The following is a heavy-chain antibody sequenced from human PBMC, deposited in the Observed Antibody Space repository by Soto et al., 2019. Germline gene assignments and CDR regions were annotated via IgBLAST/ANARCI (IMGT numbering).Heavy chain of an antibody. Sequence: NPSETLSLTCTVSGGSISSSSYYWGWIRQPPGKGLEWIGSIYYSGSTYYNPSLKSRVTISVDTSKNRFSLKLSSVTAADTAVYYCASFVRGATTFRKVRTVDYWGKGTLVTVSS. D-gene: IGHD1-26*01. J-gene: IGHJ4*02. CDR3: ASFVRGATTFRKVRTVDY. V-gene: IGHV4-39*07. CDR2: IYYSGST. CDR1: GGSISSSSYY.